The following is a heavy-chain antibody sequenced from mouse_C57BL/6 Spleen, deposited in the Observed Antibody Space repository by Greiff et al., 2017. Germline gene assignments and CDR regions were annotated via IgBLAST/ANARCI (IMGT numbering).Heavy chain of an antibody. V-gene: IGHV1-82*01. CDR3: ERYCSYGSDY. J-gene: IGHJ2*01. Sequence: VQLKESGPELVKPGASVKISCTASGYAFSSSWMNWVKQRPGKGLEWIGRIYPGDGDTNYNGKFKGKATMTADKSSSTAYMQLSSLTSEDSAVYICERYCSYGSDYWGQGTTLTVSS. D-gene: IGHD2-12*01. CDR1: GYAFSSSW. CDR2: IYPGDGDT.